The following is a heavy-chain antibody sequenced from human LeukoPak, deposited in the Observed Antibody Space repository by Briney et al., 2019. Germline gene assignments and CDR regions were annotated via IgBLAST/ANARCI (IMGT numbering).Heavy chain of an antibody. Sequence: GGSLRLSCTTSGFTFGDYAMSWVRQAPGRGLEWVGFIRSKAYGGTTEYAASVKGRFTISRDDSRRIVYLQMNSLKTEDTAVYYCTREGRGSDAFDYWGQGTLVTVSS. CDR3: TREGRGSDAFDY. J-gene: IGHJ4*02. V-gene: IGHV3-49*04. CDR2: IRSKAYGGTT. D-gene: IGHD3-16*01. CDR1: GFTFGDYA.